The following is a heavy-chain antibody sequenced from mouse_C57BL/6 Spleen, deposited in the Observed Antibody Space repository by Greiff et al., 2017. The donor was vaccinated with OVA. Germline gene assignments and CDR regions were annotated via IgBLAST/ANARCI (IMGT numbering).Heavy chain of an antibody. V-gene: IGHV1-5*01. D-gene: IGHD2-4*01. CDR3: TRGEVYDYDDGAMDY. Sequence: EVQGVESGTVLARPGASVKMSCKTSGYTFTSYWMHWVKQRPGQGLEWIGAIYPGNSDTSYNQKFKGKAKLTAVTSASTAYMELSSLTNEDSAVYYCTRGEVYDYDDGAMDYWGQGTSVTVSS. CDR2: IYPGNSDT. CDR1: GYTFTSYW. J-gene: IGHJ4*01.